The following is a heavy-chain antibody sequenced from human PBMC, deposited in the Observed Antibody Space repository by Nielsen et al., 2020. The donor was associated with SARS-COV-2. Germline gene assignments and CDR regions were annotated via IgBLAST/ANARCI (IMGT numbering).Heavy chain of an antibody. Sequence: GGSLRLSCAASGFTFDDYAMHWVRQAPGKGLEWVSGISWNSGSIGYADSVKGRFTISIDNAKNSLYLQMNSLRAEDTALYYCAKDIEQWLLVDGYRRFDPWGQGTLITVSS. J-gene: IGHJ5*02. CDR1: GFTFDDYA. V-gene: IGHV3-9*01. CDR3: AKDIEQWLLVDGYRRFDP. CDR2: ISWNSGSI. D-gene: IGHD6-19*01.